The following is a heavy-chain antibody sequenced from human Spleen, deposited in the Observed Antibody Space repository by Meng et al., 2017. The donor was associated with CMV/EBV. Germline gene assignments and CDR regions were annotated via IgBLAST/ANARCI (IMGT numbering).Heavy chain of an antibody. J-gene: IGHJ5*02. CDR2: IYYSGST. CDR1: SISSSSYY. CDR3: ARYGVVVVPAAIPFDP. D-gene: IGHD2-2*01. Sequence: SISSSSYYWGWIRQPPGKGLEWIGSIYYSGSTSYNPSLKRRVTISVDTSKNQFSLKLSSVTAADTAVYYCARYGVVVVPAAIPFDPWGQGTLVTVSS. V-gene: IGHV4-39*07.